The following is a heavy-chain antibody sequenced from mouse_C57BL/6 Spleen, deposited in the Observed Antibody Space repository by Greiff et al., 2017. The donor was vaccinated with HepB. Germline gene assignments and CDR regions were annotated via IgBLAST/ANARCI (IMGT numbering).Heavy chain of an antibody. CDR3: TRNSNYETYFDY. J-gene: IGHJ2*01. Sequence: QVQLQQSGAELVRPGASVTLSCKASGYTFTDYEMHWVKQTPVHGLEWIGAIDPETGGTAYNQKFKGKAILTADKSSSTAYMELRILTSEDSAVYYCTRNSNYETYFDYWGQGTTLTVSS. V-gene: IGHV1-15*01. D-gene: IGHD2-5*01. CDR1: GYTFTDYE. CDR2: IDPETGGT.